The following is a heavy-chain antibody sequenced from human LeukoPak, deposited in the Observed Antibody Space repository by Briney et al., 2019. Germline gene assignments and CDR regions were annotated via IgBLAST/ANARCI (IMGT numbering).Heavy chain of an antibody. J-gene: IGHJ3*02. Sequence: PGGSLKLSCATSGFTFSGSAIHWVRQASGKGLEWAGRIRREDNTYATAYAASVRGRFSISRDDSKNTAYLQMNGLRAEDTAVYYCTRLPTVTTAFDIWGQGTMVTVSS. CDR3: TRLPTVTTAFDI. V-gene: IGHV3-73*01. CDR1: GFTFSGSA. CDR2: IRREDNTYAT. D-gene: IGHD4-17*01.